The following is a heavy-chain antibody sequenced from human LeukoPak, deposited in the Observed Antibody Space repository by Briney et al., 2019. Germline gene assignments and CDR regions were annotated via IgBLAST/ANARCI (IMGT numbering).Heavy chain of an antibody. D-gene: IGHD6-19*01. V-gene: IGHV3-13*04. J-gene: IGHJ4*02. Sequence: GGSLRXSCAASXXTXXSYDXXXXXXAXXXGLEWVSVIGTSGDTXXAXSVKGRFNISRENAKNSLYLQMNSLTAGDTAVXFXXRXGSSGWPNYFDSXXQGTLVTVSS. CDR1: XXTXXSYD. CDR3: XRXGSSGWPNYFDS. CDR2: IGTSGDT.